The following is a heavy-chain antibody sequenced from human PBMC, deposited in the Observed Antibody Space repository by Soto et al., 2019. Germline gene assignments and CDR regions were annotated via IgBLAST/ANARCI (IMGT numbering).Heavy chain of an antibody. D-gene: IGHD3-10*01. Sequence: SVKVSCKASGFTFTSPAVQWVRQARGQRLEWIGWVVVGSGNTNYAQKFQERVTITRDMSTSTAYMELSSLRSEDTAVYYCAADRGPNYGMDVWGQGTTVTVSS. CDR1: GFTFTSPA. J-gene: IGHJ6*02. V-gene: IGHV1-58*01. CDR3: AADRGPNYGMDV. CDR2: VVVGSGNT.